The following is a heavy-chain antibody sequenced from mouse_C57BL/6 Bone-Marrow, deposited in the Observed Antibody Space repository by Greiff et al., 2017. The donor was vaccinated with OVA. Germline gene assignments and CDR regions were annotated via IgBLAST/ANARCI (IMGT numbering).Heavy chain of an antibody. CDR3: ARAAWAWFAY. D-gene: IGHD4-1*01. CDR1: GFTFSSYA. CDR2: ISDGGSYT. J-gene: IGHJ3*01. V-gene: IGHV5-4*01. Sequence: EVHLVESGGGLVKPGGSLKLSCAASGFTFSSYAMSWVRQTPEKRLEWVATISDGGSYTYYPDNVKGRFTISRDNAKNNLYLQMSHLKSEDTAMYYCARAAWAWFAYWGQGTLVTVSA.